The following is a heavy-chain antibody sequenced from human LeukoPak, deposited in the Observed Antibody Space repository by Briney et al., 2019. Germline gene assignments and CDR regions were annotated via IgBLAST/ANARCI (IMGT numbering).Heavy chain of an antibody. CDR1: GFTFSSYA. D-gene: IGHD1-26*01. Sequence: GGSLRLSCSACGFTFSSYAMHWVRQAPGKGLEYVSVISSNGGSTYYADSVKGRFTISRDNSKNTLYLQMNSLRAEDTAMYYCAKNTGTYDGLIDSWGQGTLVTVCS. CDR3: AKNTGTYDGLIDS. J-gene: IGHJ4*02. V-gene: IGHV3-64*04. CDR2: ISSNGGST.